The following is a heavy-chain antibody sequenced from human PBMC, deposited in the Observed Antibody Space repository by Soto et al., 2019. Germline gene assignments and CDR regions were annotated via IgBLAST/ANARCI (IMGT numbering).Heavy chain of an antibody. CDR3: ARGVRSEATQYYYYYYGMDV. CDR1: GGTFSSYA. D-gene: IGHD6-25*01. V-gene: IGHV1-69*13. J-gene: IGHJ6*02. Sequence: SVKVSCKASGGTFSSYAMSWVRQAPGQGLEWMGGIIPIFGTANYAQKFQGRVTITADESTSTAYMELSSLRSEDTAVYYCARGVRSEATQYYYYYYGMDVWGQGTTVTVSS. CDR2: IIPIFGTA.